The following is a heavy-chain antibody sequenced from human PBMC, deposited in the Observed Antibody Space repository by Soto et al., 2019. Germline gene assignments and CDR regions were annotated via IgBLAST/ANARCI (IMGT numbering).Heavy chain of an antibody. CDR1: GGSISSYY. Sequence: SETLSLTCTVSGGSISSYYWSWIRQPPGKGLEWIGYIYYSGSTDYDPSLKSRVTISVDTSKNQFPLKLSSVTAADTAVYYCARRWGTYFDFWGQGTLVTVSS. CDR2: IYYSGST. V-gene: IGHV4-59*01. J-gene: IGHJ4*02. CDR3: ARRWGTYFDF. D-gene: IGHD7-27*01.